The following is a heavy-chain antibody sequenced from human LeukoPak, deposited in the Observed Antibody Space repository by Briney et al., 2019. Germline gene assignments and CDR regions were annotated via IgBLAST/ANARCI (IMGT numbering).Heavy chain of an antibody. CDR1: GFTFSDYY. J-gene: IGHJ6*02. CDR3: ASGYCSGGSCYLDGMDV. Sequence: GGSLRLSCAASGFTFSDYYMSWIRQAPGKGLEWVSYISSSGSTIYYADSVKGRFTISRDNAKNSLYLQMNSLRAEDTAVYYCASGYCSGGSCYLDGMDVWGQGTTVTVSS. V-gene: IGHV3-11*01. D-gene: IGHD2-15*01. CDR2: ISSSGSTI.